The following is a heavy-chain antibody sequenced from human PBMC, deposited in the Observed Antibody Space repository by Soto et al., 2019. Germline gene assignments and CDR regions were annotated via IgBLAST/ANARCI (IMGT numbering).Heavy chain of an antibody. V-gene: IGHV3-33*01. D-gene: IGHD3-3*01. J-gene: IGHJ6*02. Sequence: GGSLRLSCAASGFTFSSYGMHWVRQAPGKGLEWVAVIWYDGSNKYYADSVKGRFTISRDNSKNTLYLQMNSLRAEDTAVYYCARDGMRAXTIFGVATPYYYYGMDVWGQGTTVTVSS. CDR3: ARDGMRAXTIFGVATPYYYYGMDV. CDR1: GFTFSSYG. CDR2: IWYDGSNK.